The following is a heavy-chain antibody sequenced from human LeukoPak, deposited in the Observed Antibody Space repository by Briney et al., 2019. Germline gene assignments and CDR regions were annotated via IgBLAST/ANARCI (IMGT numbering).Heavy chain of an antibody. D-gene: IGHD3-16*01. V-gene: IGHV3-48*01. CDR2: ISSRGSSI. Sequence: GGSLRLSCAASGFIFSSYSMNWVRQAPGKGLEWVSYISSRGSSIYYADSVKGRFTISRDNSKNTLYLQMNSLRAEDTAVFYCAKDRDDYVWGSYLGAFDIWGQGTMVTVSS. J-gene: IGHJ3*02. CDR3: AKDRDDYVWGSYLGAFDI. CDR1: GFIFSSYS.